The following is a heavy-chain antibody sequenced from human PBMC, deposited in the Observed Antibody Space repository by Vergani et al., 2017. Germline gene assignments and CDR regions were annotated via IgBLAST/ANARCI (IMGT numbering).Heavy chain of an antibody. CDR2: TWYDGNNK. V-gene: IGHV3-33*01. Sequence: QVQLVESGGGVVPRGRSLRLSCAASGFTFNQYGMHCVRQAPGKGLEWVAVTWYDGNNKQYADSVKGRFTISRDNSKSTMYLQMNSLRDEDTGVYYCARDLRLLYNRFDPWGQGTLVTVSS. D-gene: IGHD1-14*01. CDR1: GFTFNQYG. J-gene: IGHJ5*02. CDR3: ARDLRLLYNRFDP.